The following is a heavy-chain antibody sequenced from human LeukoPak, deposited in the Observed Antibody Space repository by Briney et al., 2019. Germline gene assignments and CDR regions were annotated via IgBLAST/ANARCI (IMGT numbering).Heavy chain of an antibody. V-gene: IGHV1-69*13. D-gene: IGHD6-19*01. J-gene: IGHJ6*02. Sequence: GASVEVSCKASGYTFTSSFIHWVRQAPGQGLEWMGGIIPIFGTANYAQKFQGRVTITADESTSTAYMELSSLRSEDTAVYYCAGVQASSGWYLGYYYYYGMDVWGQGTTVTVSS. CDR3: AGVQASSGWYLGYYYYYGMDV. CDR1: GYTFTSSF. CDR2: IIPIFGTA.